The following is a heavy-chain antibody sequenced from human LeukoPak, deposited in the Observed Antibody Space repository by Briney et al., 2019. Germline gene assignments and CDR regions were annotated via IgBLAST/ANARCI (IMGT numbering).Heavy chain of an antibody. Sequence: SETLSLTCTVSGGSISSSSYYWSWIRQPPGKGLEWIGEINHSGSTNYNPSLKSRVTISVDTSKNQFSLKLSSVTAADTAVYYCARVVAAATTDYWGQGTLVTVSS. CDR3: ARVVAAATTDY. V-gene: IGHV4-39*07. CDR2: INHSGST. J-gene: IGHJ4*02. CDR1: GGSISSSSYY. D-gene: IGHD6-13*01.